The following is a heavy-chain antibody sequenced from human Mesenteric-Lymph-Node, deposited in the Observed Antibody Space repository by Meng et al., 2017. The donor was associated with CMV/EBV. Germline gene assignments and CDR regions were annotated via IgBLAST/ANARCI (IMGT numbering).Heavy chain of an antibody. Sequence: GESLKISCAASGFTFSNYSMNWVRQAPGKGLEWVSCISSSSTYIYYADSVKGRFTISRDNAKKSLYLQMNRLRAEDTAVYYCARDRIEDGMDVWGQGTTVTVSS. J-gene: IGHJ6*02. CDR2: ISSSSTYI. CDR1: GFTFSNYS. V-gene: IGHV3-21*01. CDR3: ARDRIEDGMDV. D-gene: IGHD2-21*01.